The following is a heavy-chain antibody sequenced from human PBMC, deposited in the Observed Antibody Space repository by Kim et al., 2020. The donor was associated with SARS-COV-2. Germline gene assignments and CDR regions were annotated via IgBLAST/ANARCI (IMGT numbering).Heavy chain of an antibody. D-gene: IGHD3-10*01. V-gene: IGHV1-18*04. CDR3: ARELLWFGELLRYYYYGMDV. J-gene: IGHJ6*02. CDR1: GYTFTSYG. Sequence: ASVKVSCKASGYTFTSYGISWVRQAPGQGLEWMGWISAYNGNTNYAQKLQGRVTMTTDTSTSTAYMELRSLRSDDTAVYYCARELLWFGELLRYYYYGMDVWGQGTTVTVSS. CDR2: ISAYNGNT.